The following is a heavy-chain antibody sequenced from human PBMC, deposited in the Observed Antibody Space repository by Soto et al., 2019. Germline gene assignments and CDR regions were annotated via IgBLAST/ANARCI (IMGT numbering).Heavy chain of an antibody. Sequence: SETLSLTCAVYGGSFSCYYWSGSRQPPGKGLEWIGEINHSGSTNYNPSLKSRVTISVDTSKNQFSLKLSSVTAADTAVYYCARAKQWLPQVDYWGQGTLVTVSS. V-gene: IGHV4-34*01. CDR3: ARAKQWLPQVDY. CDR1: GGSFSCYY. J-gene: IGHJ4*02. D-gene: IGHD6-19*01. CDR2: INHSGST.